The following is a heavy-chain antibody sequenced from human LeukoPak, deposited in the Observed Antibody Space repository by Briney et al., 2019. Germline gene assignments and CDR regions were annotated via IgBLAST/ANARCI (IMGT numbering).Heavy chain of an antibody. J-gene: IGHJ4*02. Sequence: SVKVSCKVSGGTFSTYAINWVRQVPGQGLEWMGRIIPMFSTLNYAPKFQGRVTVTADKSTTTAYLELSSLTSGDTAVYYCARDAVPGYNYFDYWGQGTLVTVAS. D-gene: IGHD5-18*01. CDR3: ARDAVPGYNYFDY. CDR1: GGTFSTYA. V-gene: IGHV1-69*06. CDR2: IIPMFSTL.